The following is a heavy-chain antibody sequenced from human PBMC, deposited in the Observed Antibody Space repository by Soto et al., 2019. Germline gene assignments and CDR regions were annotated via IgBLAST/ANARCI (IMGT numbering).Heavy chain of an antibody. CDR1: GFTFSSYA. Sequence: QPGGSLRLSCSASGFTFSSYAMHWVRQAPGKGLEYVSAISSNGGSTYYADSVKGRFTISRDNSKNTLYLQMSSLRAEDTAVYYCVKDRLGAVVVPAAHAFDIWGQGTMVTVSS. CDR2: ISSNGGST. J-gene: IGHJ3*02. D-gene: IGHD2-2*01. V-gene: IGHV3-64D*06. CDR3: VKDRLGAVVVPAAHAFDI.